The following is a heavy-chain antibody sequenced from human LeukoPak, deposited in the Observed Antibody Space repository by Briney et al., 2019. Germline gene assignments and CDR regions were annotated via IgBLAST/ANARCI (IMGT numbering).Heavy chain of an antibody. Sequence: PGGSLRLSCAASGFTVSSNYMSWVRQAPGKGLEWVSVIYSGGSTYYADSVKGRFTISRDNSKNTLYLQMNSLRAEDTAVYYCARSAGYCSSTSCLVYFQHWGQGTLVTVSS. CDR2: IYSGGST. D-gene: IGHD2-2*01. V-gene: IGHV3-66*01. J-gene: IGHJ1*01. CDR3: ARSAGYCSSTSCLVYFQH. CDR1: GFTVSSNY.